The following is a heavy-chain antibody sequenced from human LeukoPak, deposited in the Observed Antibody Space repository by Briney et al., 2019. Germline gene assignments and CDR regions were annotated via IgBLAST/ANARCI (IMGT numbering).Heavy chain of an antibody. CDR3: ARGGGGDTAIIIPNYYYYYMDV. CDR1: GYTFTSYA. CDR2: ISAYNDNT. Sequence: ASVKVSCKASGYTFTSYAMNWVRQAPGQGLEWMGWISAYNDNTNYAQKLQGRVTMTTDTSTSTAYMELSRLRSDDTAVYYCARGGGGDTAIIIPNYYYYYMDVWGKGTTVTISS. J-gene: IGHJ6*03. D-gene: IGHD5-18*01. V-gene: IGHV1-18*01.